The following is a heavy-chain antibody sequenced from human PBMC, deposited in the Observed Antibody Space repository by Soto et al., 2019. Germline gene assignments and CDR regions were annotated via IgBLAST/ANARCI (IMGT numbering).Heavy chain of an antibody. V-gene: IGHV1-8*01. D-gene: IGHD6-19*01. CDR1: GYTFSSYD. CDR3: ATSGGGWYLY. Sequence: QVQLVQSGAEVKKPGASVKVSCKASGYTFSSYDINWVRQATGQGLEWRGWLNPNSGDTGYAQKFXGXVXMTXNTSINTAYIELSSLTSDDTAVYYCATSGGGWYLYWGQGTLVTVSS. CDR2: LNPNSGDT. J-gene: IGHJ4*02.